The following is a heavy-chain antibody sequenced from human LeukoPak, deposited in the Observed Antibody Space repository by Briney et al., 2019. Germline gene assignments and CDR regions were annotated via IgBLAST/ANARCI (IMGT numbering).Heavy chain of an antibody. CDR1: GFTFSDYY. V-gene: IGHV3-11*03. Sequence: GGSLRLSCAASGFTFSDYYMSWIRQAPGKGPEWVSYISSSSSYTNYADSVKGRFTISRDNAKNSLYLQMNSLRAEDTAVYYCARSYGSGSYYYYGMDVWGQGTTVTVSS. D-gene: IGHD3-10*01. CDR3: ARSYGSGSYYYYGMDV. CDR2: ISSSSSYT. J-gene: IGHJ6*02.